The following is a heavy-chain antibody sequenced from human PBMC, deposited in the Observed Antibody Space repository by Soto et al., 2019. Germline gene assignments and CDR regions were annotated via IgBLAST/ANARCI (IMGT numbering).Heavy chain of an antibody. D-gene: IGHD3-10*01. CDR1: GFTFGDYA. V-gene: IGHV3-49*03. CDR3: SRDLTIKVRGVIGY. Sequence: EVQLVESGGDLVQPGRSLRLSCTASGFTFGDYAVNWFRQAPGKGLEWVGFIRSNTYGGTTEYAASVIGRLTISRDDSKSIAYMQMNSLKTEDTALSLCSRDLTIKVRGVIGYGGQGTVVTVSS. J-gene: IGHJ1*01. CDR2: IRSNTYGGTT.